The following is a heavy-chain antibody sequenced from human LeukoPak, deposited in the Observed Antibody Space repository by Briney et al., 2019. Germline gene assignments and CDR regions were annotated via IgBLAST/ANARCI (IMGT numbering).Heavy chain of an antibody. V-gene: IGHV3-53*01. CDR3: ARANYDILTGQFYYFDY. CDR2: IYSGGST. CDR1: GFTFSSNY. Sequence: PGGSLRLSCAASGFTFSSNYMSWVRQAPGKGLEWVSVIYSGGSTYYSDSVKGGFTISRDNSKNTLYLQMNSLRAEDTAVYYCARANYDILTGQFYYFDYWGQGTLVTVSS. D-gene: IGHD3-9*01. J-gene: IGHJ4*02.